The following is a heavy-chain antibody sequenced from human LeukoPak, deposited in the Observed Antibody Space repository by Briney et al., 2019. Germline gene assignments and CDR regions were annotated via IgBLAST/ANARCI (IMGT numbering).Heavy chain of an antibody. V-gene: IGHV3-64D*09. CDR1: GFPFSSYA. CDR3: VRGYSFGPYGMDV. CDR2: ISDSGGST. D-gene: IGHD2-15*01. J-gene: IGHJ6*02. Sequence: GGSLRLSCSASGFPFSSYAMHWVRQAPGKGLDYVSAISDSGGSTYYADSVKGRFTISRDNSKNTLYLQMSSLRAEDTAVYFCVRGYSFGPYGMDVWGQGTAVTVSS.